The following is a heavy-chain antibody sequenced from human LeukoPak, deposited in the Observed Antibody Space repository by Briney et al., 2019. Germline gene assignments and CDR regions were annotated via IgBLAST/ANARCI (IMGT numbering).Heavy chain of an antibody. CDR1: GFTFSSYA. Sequence: GGSLRLSCAASGFTFSSYATSWVRQAPGKGLEWVSAISGSGGSTYYADSVKGRFTISRDNSKNTLYLQMNSLRAEDTAVYYCAKTGEYSSSWFLFDYWGQGTLVTVSS. V-gene: IGHV3-23*01. CDR3: AKTGEYSSSWFLFDY. CDR2: ISGSGGST. D-gene: IGHD6-13*01. J-gene: IGHJ4*02.